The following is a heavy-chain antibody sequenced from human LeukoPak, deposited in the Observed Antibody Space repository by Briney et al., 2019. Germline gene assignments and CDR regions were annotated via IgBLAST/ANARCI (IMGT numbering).Heavy chain of an antibody. CDR2: ISGGASII. Sequence: AGSLSLYCASDGFTFINYEINWVRRGQGNGLEWVSYISGGASIIYYADSVKGRFTISRDNAKNLVYLQMNSLRAEDTSVYYCVRAGENWNFFDYWGQGTLVTVSS. CDR3: VRAGENWNFFDY. V-gene: IGHV3-48*03. CDR1: GFTFINYE. J-gene: IGHJ4*02. D-gene: IGHD1-7*01.